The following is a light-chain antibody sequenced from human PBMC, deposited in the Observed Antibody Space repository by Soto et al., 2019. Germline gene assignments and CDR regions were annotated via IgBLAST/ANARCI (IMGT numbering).Light chain of an antibody. J-gene: IGKJ1*01. V-gene: IGKV3-20*01. CDR1: QSVSSIY. CDR3: QQYGGSWT. Sequence: EIVLTQSPGTLSLSPGERATLSCRASQSVSSIYLAWYQQQPGQAPRLVIYGASNRATGVPDRFSGSGSGTVFSLIISRLEPEEFAVYYCQQYGGSWTFGQGTKVEIK. CDR2: GAS.